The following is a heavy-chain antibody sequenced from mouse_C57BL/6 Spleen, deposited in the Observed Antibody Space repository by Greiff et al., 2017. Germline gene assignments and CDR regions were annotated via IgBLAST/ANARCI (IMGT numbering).Heavy chain of an antibody. CDR1: GYTFTSYW. Sequence: QVQLQQPGAELVRPGSSVKLSCKASGYTFTSYWMHWVKQRPIQGLEWIGNIDPSDSETHYNQKFKDKATLTVDKSSSTAYMQLSSLTSEDSAVYYCARRGIRGYYAKDYWGQGTSVTVAS. CDR3: ARRGIRGYYAKDY. D-gene: IGHD1-1*02. V-gene: IGHV1-52*01. CDR2: IDPSDSET. J-gene: IGHJ4*01.